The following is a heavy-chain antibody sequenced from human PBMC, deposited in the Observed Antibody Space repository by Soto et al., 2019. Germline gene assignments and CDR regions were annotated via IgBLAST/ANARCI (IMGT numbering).Heavy chain of an antibody. CDR2: FDPEDDET. CDR1: GYTLTELS. D-gene: IGHD2-2*01. Sequence: ASVKVSRKVSGYTLTELSIHWVRQTPGKGLEWMGGFDPEDDETIYAQKFQGRVTMTEDTSTDTAYMELSRLRSEDTAIYYCATADCIGTSCYADYNGMDVWGQGTTVTVSS. J-gene: IGHJ6*02. CDR3: ATADCIGTSCYADYNGMDV. V-gene: IGHV1-24*01.